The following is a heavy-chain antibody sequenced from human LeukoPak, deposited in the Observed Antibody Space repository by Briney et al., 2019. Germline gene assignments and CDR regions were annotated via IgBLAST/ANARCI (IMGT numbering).Heavy chain of an antibody. CDR2: IDEGGSNA. CDR1: GFTFSNHW. Sequence: GGSLRLSCAASGFTFSNHWMHWVRQAPGKGLVWVSRIDEGGSNAMYADSVKGRFSISRDNAKNTVNLQMNSLRAEDTAVYYCARDFWGAYRVDYFDYWGQGTLVTVSS. J-gene: IGHJ4*02. V-gene: IGHV3-74*03. CDR3: ARDFWGAYRVDYFDY. D-gene: IGHD3-3*01.